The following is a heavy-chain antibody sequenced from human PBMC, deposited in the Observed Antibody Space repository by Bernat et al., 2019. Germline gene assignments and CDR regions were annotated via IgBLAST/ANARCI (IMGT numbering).Heavy chain of an antibody. V-gene: IGHV3-23*01. Sequence: EVQLLESGGGLIQPGGSLRLSCAASGFTFSNYAMNWVRQAPGKGLEWVSGIHGSGSTTYYAESVKGRFTIPRDNSNNTLYLQMNSLRAEDTAIYFCAKPRSGGWYLFDYWGQGALVTVSS. CDR1: GFTFSNYA. J-gene: IGHJ4*02. D-gene: IGHD6-13*01. CDR3: AKPRSGGWYLFDY. CDR2: IHGSGSTT.